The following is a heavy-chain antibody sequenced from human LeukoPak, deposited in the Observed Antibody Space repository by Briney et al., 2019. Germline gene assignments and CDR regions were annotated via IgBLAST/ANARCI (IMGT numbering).Heavy chain of an antibody. CDR3: AKGVITGTTPQPFDY. V-gene: IGHV3-23*01. Sequence: GGSLRLSCAASGFTFSSYAMSWVRQAPGKGLEWVSAISGSGGSTYYADSVKGRFTISRDNSKNTLYLQMNSLRAEDTAIYFCAKGVITGTTPQPFDYWGQGTLVTVSS. CDR1: GFTFSSYA. J-gene: IGHJ4*02. CDR2: ISGSGGST. D-gene: IGHD1-7*01.